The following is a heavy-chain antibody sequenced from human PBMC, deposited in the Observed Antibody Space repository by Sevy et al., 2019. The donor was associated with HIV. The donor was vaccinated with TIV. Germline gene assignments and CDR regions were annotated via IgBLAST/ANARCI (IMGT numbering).Heavy chain of an antibody. CDR1: GYSISSGYY. D-gene: IGHD6-19*01. V-gene: IGHV4-38-2*02. J-gene: IGHJ5*02. CDR2: IYHSGST. Sequence: SESLSLTCTVSGYSISSGYYWGWIRQPPGKGLEWTGSIYHSGSTYYNPSLKSRVTISVDTSKNQFSLKLSSVTAADTAVYYCARVIAVAGRLWFDPWGQGTLVTVSS. CDR3: ARVIAVAGRLWFDP.